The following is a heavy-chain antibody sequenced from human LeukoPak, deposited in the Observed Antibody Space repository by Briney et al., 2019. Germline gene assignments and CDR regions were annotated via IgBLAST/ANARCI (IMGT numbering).Heavy chain of an antibody. Sequence: GGSLRLSCAASGFTFSSYAMSWVRQAPGKGLEWVSAISGSGGSTYYADSVKRRFTISRDNSKNTLYLQMNSLRAEDTAVYYCAKDRRTGEVPTLDYWGQGTLVTVSS. D-gene: IGHD7-27*01. CDR3: AKDRRTGEVPTLDY. CDR2: ISGSGGST. CDR1: GFTFSSYA. J-gene: IGHJ4*02. V-gene: IGHV3-23*01.